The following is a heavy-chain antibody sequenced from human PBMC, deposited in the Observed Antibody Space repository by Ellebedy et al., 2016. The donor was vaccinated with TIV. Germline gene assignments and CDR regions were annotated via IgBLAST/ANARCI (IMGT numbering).Heavy chain of an antibody. CDR3: ARSGYCTRTSCYTLSDL. CDR2: IKPDGSAK. D-gene: IGHD2-2*02. Sequence: GGSLRLSXSASGFTFSSYWMTWVRQAPGKGLEWVANIKPDGSAKYYVDSVKGRFTVSRDNAKSSLYLQLNSLRAEDTAVYYCARSGYCTRTSCYTLSDLWGRGTLVTVSS. V-gene: IGHV3-7*01. CDR1: GFTFSSYW. J-gene: IGHJ5*02.